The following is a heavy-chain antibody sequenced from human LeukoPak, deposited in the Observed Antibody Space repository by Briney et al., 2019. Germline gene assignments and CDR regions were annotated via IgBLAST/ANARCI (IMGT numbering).Heavy chain of an antibody. V-gene: IGHV4-59*01. CDR2: IHNTETP. CDR1: GVSITSYS. CDR3: VTNAGTAAFDALDV. D-gene: IGHD1/OR15-1a*01. J-gene: IGHJ3*01. Sequence: PSETLSLTCSVSGVSITSYSWNWIRQPPGRGLEWIGHIHNTETPNYNPSLKGRVTISKDTSKNQFSLKLNSVTAADTAVYYCVTNAGTAAFDALDVWGRGTLVTVST.